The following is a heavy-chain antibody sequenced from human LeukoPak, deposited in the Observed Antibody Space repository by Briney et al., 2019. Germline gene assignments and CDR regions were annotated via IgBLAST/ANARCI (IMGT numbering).Heavy chain of an antibody. CDR2: IIPIFGTA. V-gene: IGHV1-69*06. D-gene: IGHD2-15*01. CDR1: GGTFSSYA. CDR3: ARDLGTPLGYCSGGSCYRKVWFDP. J-gene: IGHJ5*02. Sequence: SVKVSCKASGGTFSSYAISWVRQAPGQGLEWMGGIIPIFGTANYAQRFQGRVTITADKSTSTAYMELSSLRSEDTAVYYCARDLGTPLGYCSGGSCYRKVWFDPWGQGTLVTVSS.